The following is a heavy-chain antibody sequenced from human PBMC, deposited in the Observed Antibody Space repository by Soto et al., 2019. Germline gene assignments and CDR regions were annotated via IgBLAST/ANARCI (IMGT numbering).Heavy chain of an antibody. V-gene: IGHV1-3*01. CDR2: INAGNGNT. D-gene: IGHD6-13*01. CDR3: AREGAAAGFDY. J-gene: IGHJ4*02. CDR1: GYTFTSYA. Sequence: ASLKVSCKASGYTFTSYAMHWVRQAPGQRLEWMGWINAGNGNTKYSQKFQGRVTITRDTSASTAYMELSSLRSEDTAVYYCAREGAAAGFDYWGQGTLVTVSS.